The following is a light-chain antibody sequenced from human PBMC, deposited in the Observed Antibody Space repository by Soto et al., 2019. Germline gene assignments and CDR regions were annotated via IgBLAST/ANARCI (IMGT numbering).Light chain of an antibody. CDR1: QTVSSY. CDR2: DSS. CDR3: QQRNSWPVT. V-gene: IGKV3-11*01. J-gene: IGKJ5*01. Sequence: EIVLTQSPATLSLSPGERATLSCRASQTVSSYLAWYQQKPGQAPRLLIYDSSNRATGIPARFSGSGSGTDFTLTISSLKPEDFAVYYCQQRNSWPVTFGQGTRLEIK.